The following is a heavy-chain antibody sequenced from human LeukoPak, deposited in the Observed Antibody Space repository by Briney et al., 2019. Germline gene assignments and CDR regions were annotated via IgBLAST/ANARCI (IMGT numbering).Heavy chain of an antibody. V-gene: IGHV4-4*02. CDR2: INHSGST. Sequence: SGTLSLTCAVSGGSISSSNWWSWVRQPPGKGLEWIGEINHSGSTNYNPSLKSRVTIPVDTSKNQFSLKLSSVTAADTAVYYCARGGITMVRGAKRNWFDPWGQGTLVTVSS. D-gene: IGHD3-10*01. CDR1: GGSISSSNW. J-gene: IGHJ5*02. CDR3: ARGGITMVRGAKRNWFDP.